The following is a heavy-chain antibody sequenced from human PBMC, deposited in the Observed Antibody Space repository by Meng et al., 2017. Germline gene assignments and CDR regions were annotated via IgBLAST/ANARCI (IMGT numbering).Heavy chain of an antibody. D-gene: IGHD2-15*01. CDR1: GFTFSSYA. CDR3: AKRSEYPPGGVYCSGGSCYLPFDY. Sequence: GGSLRLSCAVSGFTFSSYAMSWVRQAPGKGLEWVSAISGSGGSTYYADSVKGRFTISRDNSKNTLYLQIDSLRAEDTAVYYCAKRSEYPPGGVYCSGGSCYLPFDYWGQGTLVTVSS. V-gene: IGHV3-23*01. J-gene: IGHJ4*02. CDR2: ISGSGGST.